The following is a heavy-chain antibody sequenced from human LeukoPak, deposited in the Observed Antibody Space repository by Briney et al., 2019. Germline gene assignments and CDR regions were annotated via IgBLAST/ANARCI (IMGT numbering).Heavy chain of an antibody. D-gene: IGHD3-22*01. CDR3: ARGLGSGYTDN. CDR1: GGSISSYY. J-gene: IGHJ4*02. Sequence: KPSETLSLTCTVSGGSISSYYWSWIRQPPGKGLEWIGYIYYSGSTNYNPSLKSRVTISVKTSKNQFSLKLRSVTAADTAVYYCARGLGSGYTDNWGQGTLVTVSS. CDR2: IYYSGST. V-gene: IGHV4-59*01.